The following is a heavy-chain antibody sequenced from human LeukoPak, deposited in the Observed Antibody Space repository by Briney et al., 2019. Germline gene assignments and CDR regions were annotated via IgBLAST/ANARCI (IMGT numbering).Heavy chain of an antibody. V-gene: IGHV1-2*02. CDR3: ARPSRGYSYGLDY. J-gene: IGHJ4*02. D-gene: IGHD5-18*01. CDR2: INPSSGGT. CDR1: GYTFTGYY. Sequence: GASVKVSCKASGYTFTGYYMHWVRQAPGQGLEWMGWINPSSGGTNYAQKFQGRVTMTRDTSISTAYMELSRLRSDDTAVYYCARPSRGYSYGLDYWGQGTLVTVSS.